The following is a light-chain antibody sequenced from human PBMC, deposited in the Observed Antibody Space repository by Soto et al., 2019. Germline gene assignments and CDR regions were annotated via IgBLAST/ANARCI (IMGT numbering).Light chain of an antibody. Sequence: EIVLTQSPATLSLSPGERATLSCRASQSVSSYLAWYQQKPGQAPRLLIYDASNRATGIPARFSGSGSGTDFTLTIGSLEPEDFATYYCQHYNSYSEAFGQGTKVELK. J-gene: IGKJ1*01. V-gene: IGKV3-11*01. CDR3: QHYNSYSEA. CDR1: QSVSSY. CDR2: DAS.